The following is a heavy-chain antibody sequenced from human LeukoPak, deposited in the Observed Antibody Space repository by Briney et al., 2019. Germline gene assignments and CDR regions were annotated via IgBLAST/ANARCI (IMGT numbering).Heavy chain of an antibody. CDR3: ASSHDSSGND. V-gene: IGHV3-7*01. D-gene: IGHD3-22*01. CDR1: GFPFSTYR. Sequence: GGSLRLSCAASGFPFSTYRMASVRPAPGKGLDWVANIRKDGGAKFYAASVKGRFIISRDNAKNSLYLQMNNLRDEATAVYYCASSHDSSGNDWGQGTLVTV. CDR2: IRKDGGAK. J-gene: IGHJ4*02.